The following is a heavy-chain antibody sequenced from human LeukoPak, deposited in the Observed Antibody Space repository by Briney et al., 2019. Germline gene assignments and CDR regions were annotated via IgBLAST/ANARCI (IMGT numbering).Heavy chain of an antibody. J-gene: IGHJ4*02. CDR3: ARVHRRARYGDYGY. D-gene: IGHD4-17*01. CDR1: GFTFDDYA. Sequence: GRSLRLSCAASGFTFDDYAMHWVRQAPGKGLEWVSGISWNSGSIGYADSVKGRFTISRDNAKNSLYLQMNSLRADDTAVYYCARVHRRARYGDYGYWGQGTLVTVSS. CDR2: ISWNSGSI. V-gene: IGHV3-9*01.